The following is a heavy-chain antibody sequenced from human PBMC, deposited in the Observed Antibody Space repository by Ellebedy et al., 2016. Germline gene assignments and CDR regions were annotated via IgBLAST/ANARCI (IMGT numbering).Heavy chain of an antibody. CDR1: GFTFSSYT. D-gene: IGHD3-16*01. V-gene: IGHV3-21*01. Sequence: GESLKISXAASGFTFSSYTMNWVRQAPGKGLEWVSSITSSGSYIYYADSLKGRFTISRDNAKNSLYLQMNSLRAEDTAGYYCARGVGGTSLNWFDPWGQGTLVTVSS. CDR3: ARGVGGTSLNWFDP. J-gene: IGHJ5*02. CDR2: ITSSGSYI.